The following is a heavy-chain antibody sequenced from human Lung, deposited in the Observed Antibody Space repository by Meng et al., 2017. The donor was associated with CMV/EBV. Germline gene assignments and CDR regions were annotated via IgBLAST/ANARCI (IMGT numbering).Heavy chain of an antibody. D-gene: IGHD2-2*01. CDR3: AKDGVVIPEGGMDV. J-gene: IGHJ6*02. Sequence: GGSLRLXFAASGFTFTSYAMSWVRQAPGKGLEWVSAISGSGGSTYYADSVKGRFTISRDNSKNTLYLQMNSLRAEDTAVYYCAKDGVVIPEGGMDVWGQGTTVTVSS. CDR1: GFTFTSYA. V-gene: IGHV3-23*01. CDR2: ISGSGGST.